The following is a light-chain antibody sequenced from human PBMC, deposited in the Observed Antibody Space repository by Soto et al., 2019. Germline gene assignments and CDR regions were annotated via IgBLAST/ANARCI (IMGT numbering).Light chain of an antibody. V-gene: IGKV1-5*01. CDR2: DVS. Sequence: DIKMTQSPSTLSASVGDTVTMSCRASQSVSDSLAWYQVKPGDAPKPLIFDVSNLETGVPSRFSGSGSGTELSLTIRGLQPDDFATYDCKQYDYSRPFVHGTRWIS. CDR1: QSVSDS. J-gene: IGKJ1*01. CDR3: KQYDYSRP.